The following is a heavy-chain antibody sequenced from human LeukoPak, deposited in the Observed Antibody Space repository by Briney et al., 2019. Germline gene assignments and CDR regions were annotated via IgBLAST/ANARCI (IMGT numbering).Heavy chain of an antibody. CDR1: RFTFSRYA. D-gene: IGHD1-26*01. V-gene: IGHV3-23*01. Sequence: GGSLRLSCAASRFTFSRYAMNWLRQAPGKGLEWVSAISGGGDITYYAGSVKGRFTISRDNSKNTLYLQVSSLRADDTAVYYCAKAHSGSFYSGIHWGQGTLVTVSS. CDR2: ISGGGDIT. J-gene: IGHJ4*02. CDR3: AKAHSGSFYSGIH.